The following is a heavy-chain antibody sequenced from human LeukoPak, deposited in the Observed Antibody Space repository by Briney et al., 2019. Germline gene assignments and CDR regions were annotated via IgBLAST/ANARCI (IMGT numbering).Heavy chain of an antibody. CDR2: ISSSGRSI. Sequence: GGSLRLSCAASGFTFSSYSMNWVRQAPGKGLEWVSYISSSGRSILYADSVKGRFTVSRDNAKKSLYLQMNNLRAEDTAVYYCGREIPSGSYAPDYWGQGILVIVSS. V-gene: IGHV3-21*05. CDR3: GREIPSGSYAPDY. J-gene: IGHJ4*02. D-gene: IGHD1-26*01. CDR1: GFTFSSYS.